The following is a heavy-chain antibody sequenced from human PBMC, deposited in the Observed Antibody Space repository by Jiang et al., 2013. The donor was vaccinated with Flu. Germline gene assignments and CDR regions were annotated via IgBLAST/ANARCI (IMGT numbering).Heavy chain of an antibody. Sequence: LLKPSETLSLTCAVYGGSFSGYYWSWIRQPPGKGLEWIGEINHSGSTNYNPSLKSRVTISVDTSKNQFSLKLSSVTAADTAVYYCASCPNSAYGMDVWGQGTTVTVSS. D-gene: IGHD2-8*01. CDR1: GGSFSGYY. CDR3: ASCPNSAYGMDV. J-gene: IGHJ6*02. CDR2: INHSGST. V-gene: IGHV4-34*01.